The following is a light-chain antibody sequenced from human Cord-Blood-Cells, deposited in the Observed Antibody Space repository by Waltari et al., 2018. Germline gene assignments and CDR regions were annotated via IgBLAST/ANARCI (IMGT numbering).Light chain of an antibody. V-gene: IGLV1-51*01. J-gene: IGLJ3*02. CDR3: GTWDSSLSAGWV. CDR2: DNN. Sequence: QSVLTQPPSVSAAPGQKVTISCSGSSSNIGNNYVSWYQQLPGTAPKLLIYDNNQRPSGIPDRFSGSKSGTSATLGITGLQTGDEADYYCGTWDSSLSAGWVFGGGTKLTVL. CDR1: SSNIGNNY.